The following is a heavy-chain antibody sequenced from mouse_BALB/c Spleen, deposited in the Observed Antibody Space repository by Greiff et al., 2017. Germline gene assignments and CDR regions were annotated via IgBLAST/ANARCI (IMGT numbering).Heavy chain of an antibody. Sequence: EVQLQQSGPELVKPGASVKMSCKASGYTFTSYVMHWVKQKPGQGLEWIGYINPYNDGTKYNEKFKGKATLTSDKSSSTAYLQLSSLTSEDTAVYYCNARITPSYAMDYWGQGTSVTVSS. V-gene: IGHV1-14*01. D-gene: IGHD2-4*01. CDR3: NARITPSYAMDY. CDR2: INPYNDGT. CDR1: GYTFTSYV. J-gene: IGHJ4*01.